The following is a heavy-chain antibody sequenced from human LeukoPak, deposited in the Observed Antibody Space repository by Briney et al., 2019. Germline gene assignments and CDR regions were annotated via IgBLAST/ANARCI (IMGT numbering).Heavy chain of an antibody. D-gene: IGHD5-18*01. CDR2: IYYSGST. Sequence: SETLSLTCTVSGGSISSSSYYWGWIRQPPGKGLEWIGSIYYSGSTYYNPSLKSRVTISVDTSKNQFSLKLSSVTAADTAVYYCARSEGYSYYYGMDVWGKGTTVTVSS. CDR3: ARSEGYSYYYGMDV. V-gene: IGHV4-39*01. CDR1: GGSISSSSYY. J-gene: IGHJ6*04.